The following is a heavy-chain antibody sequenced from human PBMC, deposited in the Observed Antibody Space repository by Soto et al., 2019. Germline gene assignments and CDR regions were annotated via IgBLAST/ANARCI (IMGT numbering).Heavy chain of an antibody. J-gene: IGHJ6*02. D-gene: IGHD3-3*01. CDR3: GMDA. V-gene: IGHV3-53*01. CDR2: IYNDGKT. Sequence: SLRLSCAASGLPVSTNYMSWVRQAPGKGLEWVSVIYNDGKTYYADSLKLSSVTAADTAVYYCARGFKRITIFGVVKSWGGMDAWGQGTTVTVSS. CDR1: GLPVSTNY.